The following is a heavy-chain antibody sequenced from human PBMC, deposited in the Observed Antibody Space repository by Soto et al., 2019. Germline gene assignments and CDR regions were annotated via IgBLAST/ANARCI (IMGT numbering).Heavy chain of an antibody. V-gene: IGHV1-18*01. CDR2: ISGYNGNT. CDR3: ASRCSSTRCLDL. J-gene: IGHJ2*01. D-gene: IGHD2-2*01. Sequence: QVQLVQSGAEVKKPGASVKVSCKASGYTFTSYGICWVRQAPGQGLEWMGWISGYNGNTNYAQSLQGRVTMTTDTTTSTVYMELRSLRSEDTAVYYCASRCSSTRCLDLWGRGTLVIVSS. CDR1: GYTFTSYG.